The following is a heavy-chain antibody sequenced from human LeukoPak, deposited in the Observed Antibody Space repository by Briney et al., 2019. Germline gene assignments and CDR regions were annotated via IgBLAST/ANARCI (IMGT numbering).Heavy chain of an antibody. CDR3: ARAEEASDAFDI. J-gene: IGHJ3*02. Sequence: GASVKVSCKASGGTFSSYAVSWVRQAPGQGLEWMGGIIPIFGTANYAQKFQGRVTITADESTSTAYMELSSLRSEDTAVYYCARAEEASDAFDIWGQGTMVTVSS. CDR2: IIPIFGTA. CDR1: GGTFSSYA. V-gene: IGHV1-69*13.